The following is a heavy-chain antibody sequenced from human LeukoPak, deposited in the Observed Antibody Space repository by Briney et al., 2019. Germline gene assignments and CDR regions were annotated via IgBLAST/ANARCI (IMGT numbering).Heavy chain of an antibody. V-gene: IGHV3-53*01. J-gene: IGHJ3*01. CDR2: IYSGGST. CDR3: AKESSGWYRAFDV. CDR1: GFTVSSNY. D-gene: IGHD6-19*01. Sequence: PGGSLRLSCAASGFTVSSNYMNWVRQAPGKGLEWVSVIYSGGSTYYADSVKGRSTISRDNSKNTLYLQMNSLRAEDTAVYYCAKESSGWYRAFDVWGQGTMVTVSS.